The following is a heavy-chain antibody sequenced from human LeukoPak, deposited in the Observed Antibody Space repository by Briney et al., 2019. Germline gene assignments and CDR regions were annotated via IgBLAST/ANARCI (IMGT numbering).Heavy chain of an antibody. Sequence: GSSVKFSCKASGGTFSSYAISRVRQAPGQGLEWMGRIIPILGIANYAQKLQGRVTITADKSTSTAYMELSSLRSEDTAVYYCATLNYYCSGSYQTSLDYWGQGTLVTVSS. CDR1: GGTFSSYA. CDR3: ATLNYYCSGSYQTSLDY. V-gene: IGHV1-69*04. D-gene: IGHD3-10*01. CDR2: IIPILGIA. J-gene: IGHJ4*02.